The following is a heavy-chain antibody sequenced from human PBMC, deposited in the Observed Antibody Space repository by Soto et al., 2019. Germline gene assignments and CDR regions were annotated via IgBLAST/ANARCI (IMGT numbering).Heavy chain of an antibody. J-gene: IGHJ3*02. CDR2: ISGTSDHI. CDR1: EFSSDDYT. V-gene: IGHV3-9*02. D-gene: IGHD3-16*01. CDR3: VRNRDESKSGGDAVDI. Sequence: EVPLVESGAGLVQPGGSLRLSCVASEFSSDDYTLHWVRQVPGKGLEWISGISGTSDHIDYADAVKGRFTITKDNAKNYLYLRRSSRRAEDTPLYYWVRNRDESKSGGDAVDIWGQGTMVTVSS.